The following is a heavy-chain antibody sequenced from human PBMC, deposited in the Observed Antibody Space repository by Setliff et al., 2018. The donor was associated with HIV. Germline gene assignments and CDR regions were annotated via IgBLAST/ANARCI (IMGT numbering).Heavy chain of an antibody. CDR2: IYYGGT. D-gene: IGHD5-12*01. V-gene: IGHV4-59*01. Sequence: SETLSLTCTVSGGSISRFYWSWIRQPPGKGLEWIGSIYYGGTNYSPSLRSRVTISLDTSKNQFSLRLSSVTAADTALYFCASYRKAERWLQLGGNFDYWGQGTLVTVSS. CDR3: ASYRKAERWLQLGGNFDY. CDR1: GGSISRFY. J-gene: IGHJ4*02.